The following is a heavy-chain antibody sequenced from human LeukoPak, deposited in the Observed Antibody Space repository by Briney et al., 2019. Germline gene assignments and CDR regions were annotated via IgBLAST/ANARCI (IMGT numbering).Heavy chain of an antibody. D-gene: IGHD1-1*01. CDR1: GFTFSSYA. Sequence: GGSLRLSCAASGFTFSSYATHWVRQAPGKGLEWVAVISYDGSNKYYADSVKGRFTISRDNSKNTLYLQMNSLRAEDTAVYYCARDNPYLSDSPTWREGYNWFDPWGQRTLVTVSS. V-gene: IGHV3-30-3*01. CDR3: ARDNPYLSDSPTWREGYNWFDP. CDR2: ISYDGSNK. J-gene: IGHJ5*02.